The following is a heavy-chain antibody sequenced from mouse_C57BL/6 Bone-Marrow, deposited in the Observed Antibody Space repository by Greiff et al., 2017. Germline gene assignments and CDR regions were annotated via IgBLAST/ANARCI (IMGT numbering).Heavy chain of an antibody. CDR2: IYPGDGDP. J-gene: IGHJ2*01. D-gene: IGHD1-1*01. CDR3: ARRGVVGYFDY. Sequence: VQLQQSGPELVKPGASVKISCKASGYAFSSSWMNWVKQRPGKGLEWIGRIYPGDGDPNYNGKFKGKATLTADKSSSTAYMQLSSLTSEDSAVYFCARRGVVGYFDYWGQGTTLTVSS. V-gene: IGHV1-82*01. CDR1: GYAFSSSW.